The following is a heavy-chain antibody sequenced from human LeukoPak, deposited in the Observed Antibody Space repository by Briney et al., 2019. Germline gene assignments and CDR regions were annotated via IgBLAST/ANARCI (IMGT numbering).Heavy chain of an antibody. D-gene: IGHD3-16*01. V-gene: IGHV3-15*01. CDR2: IKSKTFGGTT. Sequence: GGSLRLSCAASGFIFSDAWMTWVRQAPGKGLEWVGRIKSKTFGGTTDYAAPVKGRFTISRDDSKNTLYLHMNTLKTEDTAIYYCTTLGAFDYWGQGTLVTVSS. CDR3: TTLGAFDY. CDR1: GFIFSDAW. J-gene: IGHJ4*02.